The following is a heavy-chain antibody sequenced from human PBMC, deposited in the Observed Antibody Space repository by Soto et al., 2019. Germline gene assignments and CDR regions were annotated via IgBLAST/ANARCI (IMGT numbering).Heavy chain of an antibody. Sequence: QVQLVQSGAEVKKPGSSVRVSCKASVATLDTFINYGITWVRQAPGQGLEWMVGIIPVFGAANHAQKFQGRVTIGADETTRKVNMELSRLKAEDTAVYYCAGGAATKILVLMYDALEIWGQGTMVTVSS. CDR1: VATLDTFINYG. J-gene: IGHJ3*02. CDR2: IIPVFGAA. CDR3: AGGAATKILVLMYDALEI. D-gene: IGHD5-12*01. V-gene: IGHV1-69*12.